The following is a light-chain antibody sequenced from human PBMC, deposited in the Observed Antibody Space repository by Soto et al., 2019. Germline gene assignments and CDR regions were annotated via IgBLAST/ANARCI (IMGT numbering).Light chain of an antibody. Sequence: DIQMTQSPSTLSASVGDRVTITCRASQSISSWLAWYQQKPGKAPKLLIYDASSLESGVPSRFSGSGSGTDFTLTISSLQPDDFATYYCQQYNSYPWTIGQGTKVEIK. V-gene: IGKV1-5*01. CDR3: QQYNSYPWT. CDR1: QSISSW. J-gene: IGKJ1*01. CDR2: DAS.